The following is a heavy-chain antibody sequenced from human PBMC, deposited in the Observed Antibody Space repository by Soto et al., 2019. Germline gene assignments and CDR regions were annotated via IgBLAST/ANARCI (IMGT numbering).Heavy chain of an antibody. J-gene: IGHJ4*02. Sequence: SETLSLTCTVSGASIRSYYWSWIRQPPGKGLEWIGFIHHSGSTDNNPSPKSRVTISVDTSKNQLSLKLSSVTAADTAVYYCARVGYWGGDCSFPDYWGQGTLVTVSS. D-gene: IGHD2-21*02. CDR1: GASIRSYY. CDR3: ARVGYWGGDCSFPDY. V-gene: IGHV4-59*01. CDR2: IHHSGST.